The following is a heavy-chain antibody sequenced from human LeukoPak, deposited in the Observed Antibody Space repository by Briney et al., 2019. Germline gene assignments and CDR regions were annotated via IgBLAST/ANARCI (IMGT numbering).Heavy chain of an antibody. Sequence: PSETLSLTCTVSGGSISSYYWSWIRQPPGKGLEWIGSIYHSGSTYYNPSLKSRVTISLDKLKNQFSLNLNSVTAADTAVYYCVKGSGLWFGEFWGQGILVTVSS. V-gene: IGHV4-59*12. CDR2: IYHSGST. CDR1: GGSISSYY. CDR3: VKGSGLWFGEF. J-gene: IGHJ4*02. D-gene: IGHD3-10*01.